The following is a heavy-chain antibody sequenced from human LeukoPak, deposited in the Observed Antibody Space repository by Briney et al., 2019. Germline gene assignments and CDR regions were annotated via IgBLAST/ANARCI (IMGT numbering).Heavy chain of an antibody. CDR2: IYPGDSDT. CDR1: GYSFATYW. V-gene: IGHV5-51*01. CDR3: ARQMRYYDTRGAFDI. J-gene: IGHJ3*02. Sequence: PGESLKISCKGSGYSFATYWIGWVRQMPGKGLEWMGIIYPGDSDTRYSPSFQGQVTISADKSISTAYLQWSSLKASDTAMYYCARQMRYYDTRGAFDIWGQGTMVTVSS. D-gene: IGHD3-22*01.